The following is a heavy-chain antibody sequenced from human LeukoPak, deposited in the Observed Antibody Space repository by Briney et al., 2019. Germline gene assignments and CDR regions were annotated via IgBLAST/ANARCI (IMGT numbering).Heavy chain of an antibody. CDR3: ARGRVVPAADYYYYGMDV. CDR2: INHSGST. J-gene: IGHJ6*04. V-gene: IGHV4-34*01. CDR1: GGSFSGYY. Sequence: SETLSLTCAVYGGSFSGYYWSWIRQPPGKGLEWIGEINHSGSTNYNPSLKSRVTISVDTSKNQFSLKLSFVTAADTAVYYCARGRVVPAADYYYYGMDVWGKGTTATVSS. D-gene: IGHD2-2*01.